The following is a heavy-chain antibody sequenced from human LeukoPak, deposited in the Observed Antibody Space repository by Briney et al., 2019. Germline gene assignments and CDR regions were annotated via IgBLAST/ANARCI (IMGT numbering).Heavy chain of an antibody. Sequence: GASVKVSCKASGYTFTGYYMHWVRQAPGQGLEWMGWMNPNSGNTGYAQKFQGRVTMTRNTSISTAYMELSSLRSEDTAVYYCARGYYYDSSEEFGFDYWGQGTLVTVSS. J-gene: IGHJ4*02. CDR1: GYTFTGYY. CDR2: MNPNSGNT. V-gene: IGHV1-8*02. CDR3: ARGYYYDSSEEFGFDY. D-gene: IGHD3-22*01.